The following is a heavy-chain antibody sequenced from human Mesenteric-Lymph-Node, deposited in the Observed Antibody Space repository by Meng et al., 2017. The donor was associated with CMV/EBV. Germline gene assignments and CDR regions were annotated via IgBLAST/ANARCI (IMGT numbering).Heavy chain of an antibody. V-gene: IGHV1-2*02. CDR2: INPNSGGT. J-gene: IGHJ4*02. CDR1: GYTFTDYY. D-gene: IGHD1-26*01. Sequence: ASVKVSCKASGYTFTDYYIHWVRQAPGQGLEWMGWINPNSGGTNYAQKFQGRVTMTRDTSISTAYMELSRLRSDDTAVYYCASVGVGATLPFDYWGQGTLVTVSS. CDR3: ASVGVGATLPFDY.